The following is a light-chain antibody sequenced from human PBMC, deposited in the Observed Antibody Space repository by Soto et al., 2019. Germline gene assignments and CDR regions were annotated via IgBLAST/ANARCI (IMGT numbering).Light chain of an antibody. Sequence: DIQMTQSPSTLSASVGDRVTITCRASQSVSTWLAWYQQKPGKAPQVLISMASTLESGVPSRFSGSGYGTEFTLTISSLQPDDFATYYCQQYNSHSPWTFGQGTKVDIK. CDR3: QQYNSHSPWT. CDR2: MAS. CDR1: QSVSTW. V-gene: IGKV1-5*03. J-gene: IGKJ1*01.